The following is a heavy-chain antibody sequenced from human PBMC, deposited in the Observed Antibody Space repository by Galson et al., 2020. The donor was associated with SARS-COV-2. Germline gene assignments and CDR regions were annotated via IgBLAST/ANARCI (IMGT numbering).Heavy chain of an antibody. CDR2: ISWNSGSI. CDR1: GFTFDDYA. CDR3: AKVGPWFLDYYDSSGYGNYWYFDL. Sequence: GGSLRLSCAASGFTFDDYAMHWVRQAPGKGLEWVSGISWNSGSIGYADSVKGRFTISRDNAKNSLYLQMNSLRAEDTALYYCAKVGPWFLDYYDSSGYGNYWYFDLWGRGTLVTVSS. V-gene: IGHV3-9*01. J-gene: IGHJ2*01. D-gene: IGHD3-22*01.